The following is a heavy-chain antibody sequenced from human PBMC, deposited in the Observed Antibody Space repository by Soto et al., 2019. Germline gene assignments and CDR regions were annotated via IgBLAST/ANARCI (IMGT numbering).Heavy chain of an antibody. CDR2: IWYDGSNK. D-gene: IGHD1-26*01. Sequence: QVQLVESGGGVVQPGRSLRLSCAASGFTFSSHGMHWVRQAPGKGLEWVALIWYDGSNKYYADSVKGRFTIARDNSKNTLYLQMNSLRAEDTAVYYCARDSLGELEPPDYWGQGTLVTVSS. V-gene: IGHV3-33*01. CDR3: ARDSLGELEPPDY. J-gene: IGHJ4*02. CDR1: GFTFSSHG.